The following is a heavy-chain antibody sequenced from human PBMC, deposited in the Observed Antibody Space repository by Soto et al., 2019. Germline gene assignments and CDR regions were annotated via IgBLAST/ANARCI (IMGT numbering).Heavy chain of an antibody. V-gene: IGHV3-30*18. D-gene: IGHD3-22*01. CDR2: ISYDGSNE. CDR3: AKGRDSSGYYYAY. J-gene: IGHJ4*02. CDR1: GFIFSTHD. Sequence: GGSLRLSCAASGFIFSTHDMHWVRQAPGKGLEWVALISYDGSNEYYAGSVKGRFTISRDISKNTLCLQMSSLRPEDTAVYYCAKGRDSSGYYYAYWGQGALVTVSS.